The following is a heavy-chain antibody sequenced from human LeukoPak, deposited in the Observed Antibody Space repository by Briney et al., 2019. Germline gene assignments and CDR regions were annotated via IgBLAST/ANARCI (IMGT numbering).Heavy chain of an antibody. Sequence: ASVKVSSKASGGTFSSYAISWVRQAPGQGLEWMGWISAYNGNTNYAQKLQGRVTMTTDTSTSTAYMELRSLRSDDTAVYYCARAEGDYGDLFDYWGQGTLVTVSS. D-gene: IGHD4-17*01. CDR1: GGTFSSYA. CDR3: ARAEGDYGDLFDY. V-gene: IGHV1-18*01. CDR2: ISAYNGNT. J-gene: IGHJ4*02.